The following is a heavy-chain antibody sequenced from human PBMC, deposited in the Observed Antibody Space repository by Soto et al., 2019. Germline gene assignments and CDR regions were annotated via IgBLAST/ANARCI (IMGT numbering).Heavy chain of an antibody. CDR2: TGTAGDT. V-gene: IGHV3-13*01. CDR1: GFTFSSYD. CDR3: ARAVVAGTFDY. Sequence: GGSLRLSCAASGFTFSSYDMHWVRQVTGKGLEWVSSTGTAGDTYYPGSVKGRFTISRENAKDSLYLQMNSLRAEDTAVYYCARAVVAGTFDYWGQGTLVTVSS. D-gene: IGHD6-19*01. J-gene: IGHJ4*02.